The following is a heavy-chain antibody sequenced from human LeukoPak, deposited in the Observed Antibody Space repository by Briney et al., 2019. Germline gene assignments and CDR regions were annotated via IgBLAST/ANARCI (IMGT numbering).Heavy chain of an antibody. CDR1: GFTFSSYW. V-gene: IGHV3-7*01. D-gene: IGHD4-17*01. Sequence: GGSLRLSCAASGFTFSSYWMSWVRQAPGKGLEWVANIKQDGSEKYYVGSVKGRFTISRDNAKNSLYLQMNSLRAEDTAVYYCARASSWATVTTVRYYYYYMDVWGKGTTVTISS. J-gene: IGHJ6*03. CDR2: IKQDGSEK. CDR3: ARASSWATVTTVRYYYYYMDV.